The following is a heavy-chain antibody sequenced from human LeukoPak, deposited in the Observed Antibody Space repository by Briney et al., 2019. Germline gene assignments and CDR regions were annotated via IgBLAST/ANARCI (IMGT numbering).Heavy chain of an antibody. CDR1: GFTVSSNY. Sequence: GGSLRLSCAASGFTVSSNYMSWVRQAPGKGLEWVSVIYSGGSTYYADSVKGRFTISRDNSKNTLYLQMNSLRAEDTAVYYCATSRYDILTGSYGMDVWGQGTTVTVSS. V-gene: IGHV3-66*01. CDR3: ATSRYDILTGSYGMDV. J-gene: IGHJ6*02. D-gene: IGHD3-9*01. CDR2: IYSGGST.